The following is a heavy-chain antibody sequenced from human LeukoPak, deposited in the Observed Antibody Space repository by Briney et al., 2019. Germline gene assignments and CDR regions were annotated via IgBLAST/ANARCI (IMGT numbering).Heavy chain of an antibody. CDR2: ISGSVGST. J-gene: IGHJ4*02. V-gene: IGHV3-23*01. Sequence: GGSLRLSCAASGFTFSSYAMSWVRQAPGKGLEWVSAISGSVGSTYYADSVKGRFTISRDNSKNTLYLQMNSLRAEDTAVYYCAKDKVGATTLYFDYWGQGTLVTVSS. D-gene: IGHD1-26*01. CDR3: AKDKVGATTLYFDY. CDR1: GFTFSSYA.